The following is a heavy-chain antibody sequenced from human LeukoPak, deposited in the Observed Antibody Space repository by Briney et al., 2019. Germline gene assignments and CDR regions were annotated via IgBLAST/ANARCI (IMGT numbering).Heavy chain of an antibody. CDR3: ARDRGYSYGYFLFYYFDY. CDR2: IKQDGSEK. J-gene: IGHJ4*02. Sequence: GGSLRLSCAASGFTFSSYWMSWVRQAPGKGLEWVANIKQDGSEKYYVDSVKGRFTISRDNAKNSLYLQMNSLRAEDTAVYYCARDRGYSYGYFLFYYFDYWGQGTLVTVSS. CDR1: GFTFSSYW. D-gene: IGHD5-18*01. V-gene: IGHV3-7*01.